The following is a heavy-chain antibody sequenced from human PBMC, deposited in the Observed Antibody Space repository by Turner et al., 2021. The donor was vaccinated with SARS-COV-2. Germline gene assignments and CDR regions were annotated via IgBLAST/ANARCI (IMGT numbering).Heavy chain of an antibody. Sequence: QVQLVQSGAEVKKPGASVKVSCKASGYTFTTYYLHWVRPAPGHGLEWMGMITPSSGYTTYAQTFQGRVTMTRDTSTTTVYMDLSSLTFEDTAVYFCTRSRPGSTVTFDYWGQGTLVTVSS. V-gene: IGHV1-46*03. CDR3: TRSRPGSTVTFDY. J-gene: IGHJ4*02. CDR2: ITPSSGYT. CDR1: GYTFTTYY. D-gene: IGHD4-17*01.